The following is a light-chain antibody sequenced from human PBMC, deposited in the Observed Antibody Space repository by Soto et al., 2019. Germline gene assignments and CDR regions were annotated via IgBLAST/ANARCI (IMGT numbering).Light chain of an antibody. V-gene: IGKV3-11*01. CDR2: DAS. J-gene: IGKJ1*01. CDR3: QQRRNWHPT. CDR1: QGVSSY. Sequence: EIVLTQSPATLSLSPGERVTLSCRASQGVSSYLAWYQQKPGQAPRLLIYDASNRATGIPARFSGSGSGTDFTLTISSLEHEDFEVYYCQQRRNWHPTLGQGTKVDIK.